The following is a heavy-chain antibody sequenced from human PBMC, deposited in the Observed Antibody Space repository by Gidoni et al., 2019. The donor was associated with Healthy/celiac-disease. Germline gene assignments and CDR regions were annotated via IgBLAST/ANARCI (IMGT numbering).Heavy chain of an antibody. CDR1: GFTFSSYA. CDR3: AKDMSGYAAGTELDY. V-gene: IGHV3-23*01. D-gene: IGHD6-19*01. CDR2: ITVTGVTT. J-gene: IGHJ4*02. Sequence: EVQLLESGGGLVQPGGSQRLSCAASGFTFSSYAMSWVRQAPGKGLEWVSAITVTGVTTFYADSVKGRFTVSRDNSRNTLYLQMNSLRAEDTAVYYCAKDMSGYAAGTELDYWGQGTLVTVSS.